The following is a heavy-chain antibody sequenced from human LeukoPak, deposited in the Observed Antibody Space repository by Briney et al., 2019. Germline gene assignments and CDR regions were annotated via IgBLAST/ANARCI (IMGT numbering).Heavy chain of an antibody. CDR3: ARISDYDSSGREYYFDY. D-gene: IGHD3-22*01. J-gene: IGHJ4*02. CDR2: IYYSGST. Sequence: PSETLSLTCAVSGYSISSGYYWGWIRQPPGKGLEWIGYIYYSGSTNYNPSLKSRVTISVDTSKNQFSLKLSSVTAADTAVYYCARISDYDSSGREYYFDYWGQGTLVTVSS. CDR1: GYSISSGYY. V-gene: IGHV4-38-2*01.